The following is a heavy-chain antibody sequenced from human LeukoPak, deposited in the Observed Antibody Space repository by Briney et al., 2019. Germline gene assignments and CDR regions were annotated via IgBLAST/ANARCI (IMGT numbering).Heavy chain of an antibody. CDR1: AGAISSAY. J-gene: IGHJ3*02. CDR2: MYYSGST. CDR3: ARHFTYYYDSSNYPRDAFDI. V-gene: IGHV4-59*08. D-gene: IGHD3-22*01. Sequence: PSETLSLTCTVSAGAISSAYCGGSRQCPGKGLVWIGDMYYSGSTNYNPSLKSRVTISIDMSRNQFSLTLSSVTAADASLNSRARHFTYYYDSSNYPRDAFDIWGQGTMVTVSS.